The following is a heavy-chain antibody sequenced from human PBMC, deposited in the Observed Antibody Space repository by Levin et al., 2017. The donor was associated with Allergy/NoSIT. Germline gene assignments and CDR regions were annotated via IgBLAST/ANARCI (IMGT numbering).Heavy chain of an antibody. V-gene: IGHV4-59*01. D-gene: IGHD3-10*01. Sequence: SETLSLTCTVSGGSISSYYWSWIRQPPGKGLEWIGYIYYSGSTNYNPSLKSRVTISVDTSKNQFSLKLSSVSAADTAVYYCAGGGHYYGSGLDSWGQGTMVTVSS. CDR3: AGGGHYYGSGLDS. CDR2: IYYSGST. CDR1: GGSISSYY. J-gene: IGHJ3*02.